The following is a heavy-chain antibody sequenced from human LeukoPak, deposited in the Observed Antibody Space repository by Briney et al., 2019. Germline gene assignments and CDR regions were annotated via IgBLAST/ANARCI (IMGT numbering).Heavy chain of an antibody. V-gene: IGHV4-59*01. CDR3: ARGRPAYGSGSPTTGVDY. CDR2: IYYSGST. D-gene: IGHD3-10*01. Sequence: SGTLSLTCTVSGGSISSYYWSWIRQPPGKGLEWIGYIYYSGSTNYNPSLKSRVTISVDTSKNQFSLKLSSVTAADTAVYYCARGRPAYGSGSPTTGVDYWGQGTLVTVSS. J-gene: IGHJ4*02. CDR1: GGSISSYY.